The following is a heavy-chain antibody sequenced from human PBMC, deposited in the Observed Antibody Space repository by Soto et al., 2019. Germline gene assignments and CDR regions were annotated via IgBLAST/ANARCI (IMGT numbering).Heavy chain of an antibody. Sequence: GESLKISCKGSGYSFTSYWIGWVRQMPGKGLEWMGIIYPGDSDTRYSPSFQGQVTISADKSISTAYLQWSSLKASDTAMYYCARMAYCGGDCYSYYYYGMDVWGQGTTVT. CDR3: ARMAYCGGDCYSYYYYGMDV. CDR1: GYSFTSYW. V-gene: IGHV5-51*01. CDR2: IYPGDSDT. D-gene: IGHD2-21*02. J-gene: IGHJ6*02.